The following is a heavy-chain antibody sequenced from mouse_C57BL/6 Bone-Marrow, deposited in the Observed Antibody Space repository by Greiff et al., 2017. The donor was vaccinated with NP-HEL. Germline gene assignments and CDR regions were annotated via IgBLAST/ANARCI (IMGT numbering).Heavy chain of an antibody. Sequence: EVQLVESGAELVKPGASVKLSCTASGFNITDYYMHWVKQRTEQGLEWIGRIDPEDGETKYAPKFQGKATITADTSSNSAYLLLSSLTSEDPAVFYRARDEFRGSSPPYWYFDVWGTGTTVTVSS. D-gene: IGHD1-1*01. CDR1: GFNITDYY. CDR2: IDPEDGET. CDR3: ARDEFRGSSPPYWYFDV. V-gene: IGHV14-2*01. J-gene: IGHJ1*03.